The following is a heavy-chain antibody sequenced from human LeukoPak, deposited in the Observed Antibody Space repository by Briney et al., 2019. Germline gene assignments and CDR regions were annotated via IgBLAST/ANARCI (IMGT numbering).Heavy chain of an antibody. V-gene: IGHV1-2*02. D-gene: IGHD5-24*01. J-gene: IGHJ4*02. CDR1: GYTFTGYY. CDR3: ARGEDGYNFDC. CDR2: INPNSGAT. Sequence: GASVKVSCKASGYTFTGYYMHWVRQAPGHGLEWMGWINPNSGATNYAQKFQGRVTMTRDTSISTAYMELSRLRSDDTAVYYCARGEDGYNFDCWGQGTLVTVSS.